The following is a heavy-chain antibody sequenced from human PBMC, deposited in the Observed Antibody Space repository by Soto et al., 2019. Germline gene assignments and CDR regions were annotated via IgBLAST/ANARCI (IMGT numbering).Heavy chain of an antibody. Sequence: KTGGSLRLSCAASGFTFSSYSMNWVRQAPGKGLEWVSSISSSSSYIYYADSVKGRFTISRDNAKNSLYLQMNSLRAEDTAVYYCAGITMVRDYGMDVWGQGTTVTVSS. CDR1: GFTFSSYS. D-gene: IGHD3-10*01. CDR2: ISSSSSYI. J-gene: IGHJ6*02. CDR3: AGITMVRDYGMDV. V-gene: IGHV3-21*01.